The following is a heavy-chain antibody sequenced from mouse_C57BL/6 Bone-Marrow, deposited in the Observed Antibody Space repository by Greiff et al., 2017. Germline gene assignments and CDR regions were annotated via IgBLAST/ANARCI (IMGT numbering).Heavy chain of an antibody. J-gene: IGHJ3*01. D-gene: IGHD3-2*02. CDR3: TPRQLRLPPFAY. V-gene: IGHV14-4*01. Sequence: VQLQQPGAELVRPGASVKLSCTASGFNIKDDYMHWVKQRPEQGLEWIGWIDPANGDTEYASKFQGKATITAETSSNTAYLQLSSLTSEDTAVYYCTPRQLRLPPFAYWGQGTLVTVSA. CDR1: GFNIKDDY. CDR2: IDPANGDT.